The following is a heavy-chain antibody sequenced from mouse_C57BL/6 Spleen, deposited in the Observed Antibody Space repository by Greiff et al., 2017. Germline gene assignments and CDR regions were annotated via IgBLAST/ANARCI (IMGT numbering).Heavy chain of an antibody. D-gene: IGHD1-1*01. V-gene: IGHV1-81*01. CDR2: IYPRSGNT. J-gene: IGHJ2*01. Sequence: VKLQESGAELARPGASVKLSCKASGYTFTSYGISWVKQRTGQGLEWIGEIYPRSGNTYYNEKFKGKATLTADKSSSTAYMELRSLTSEDSAVYFCARWTITTVPYFDYWGQGTTLTVSS. CDR3: ARWTITTVPYFDY. CDR1: GYTFTSYG.